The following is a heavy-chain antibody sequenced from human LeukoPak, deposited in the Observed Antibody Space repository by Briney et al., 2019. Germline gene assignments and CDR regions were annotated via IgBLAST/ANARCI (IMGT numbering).Heavy chain of an antibody. D-gene: IGHD4-17*01. CDR1: GDSLSSYY. CDR2: IYYSGST. Sequence: KASETLSLTCTVSGDSLSSYYWTWIRQPPGKGLEWIGYIYYSGSTNSNPSLENRLTMSVDTSRNQFSLQLTSVTAADTAVYYCARHVRQYGDYANWFDPWGQGTLVTVSS. J-gene: IGHJ5*02. V-gene: IGHV4-59*08. CDR3: ARHVRQYGDYANWFDP.